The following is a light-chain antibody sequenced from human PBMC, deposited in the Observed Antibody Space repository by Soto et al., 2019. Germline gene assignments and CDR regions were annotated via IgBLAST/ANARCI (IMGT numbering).Light chain of an antibody. CDR2: EGS. V-gene: IGLV2-23*01. J-gene: IGLJ1*01. CDR3: CSYAGSSTFYV. Sequence: QSALTQPASVSGSPGQSITISCTGTSSDVGSYNLVSWYQQHPGKAPKLMIYEGSKRRSGVSNRFSGSKSGNTASLTISGLQAEDEAEYYCCSYAGSSTFYVFGTGTKLTVL. CDR1: SSDVGSYNL.